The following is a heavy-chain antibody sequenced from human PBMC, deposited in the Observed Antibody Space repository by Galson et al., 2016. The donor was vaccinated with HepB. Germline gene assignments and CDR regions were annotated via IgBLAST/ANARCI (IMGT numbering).Heavy chain of an antibody. CDR1: GFTFSTYS. J-gene: IGHJ4*02. D-gene: IGHD2-21*01. Sequence: SLRLSCAASGFTFSTYSMVWVRQAPGKGLEWVSSISSSSSYIYYADSVKGRFTISRDNARNSLYLQMNSLRAEDTAVYYCARGPPRHSDSYYFDYWGQGTLFTVSS. CDR2: ISSSSSYI. V-gene: IGHV3-21*01. CDR3: ARGPPRHSDSYYFDY.